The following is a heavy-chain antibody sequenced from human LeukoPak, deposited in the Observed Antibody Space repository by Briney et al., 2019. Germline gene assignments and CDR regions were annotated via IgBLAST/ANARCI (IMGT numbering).Heavy chain of an antibody. CDR2: IIPILGIA. D-gene: IGHD5-18*01. J-gene: IGHJ4*02. V-gene: IGHV1-69*04. CDR3: ARSWIQLWKEGVDY. Sequence: ASVKVSCKASGYTFTSYGISWVRQAPGQGLEWMGRIIPILGIANYAQKLQGRVTITADKSTSTAYMELSSLRSEDTAVYYCARSWIQLWKEGVDYWGQGTLVTVSS. CDR1: GYTFTSYG.